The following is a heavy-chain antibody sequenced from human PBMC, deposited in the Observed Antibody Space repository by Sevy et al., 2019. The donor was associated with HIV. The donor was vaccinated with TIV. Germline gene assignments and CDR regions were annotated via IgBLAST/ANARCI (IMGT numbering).Heavy chain of an antibody. CDR2: ISSSSSYI. Sequence: GGSLRLSCAASGFTFSSYSMNWVRQAPGKGLEWVSSISSSSSYIYYADSVKGRFTISRDNAKNSLYLQMNSLRAEDTAVYYCARNGVYGSGSFYYYYYGMDVWGQGTTVTVSS. CDR1: GFTFSSYS. D-gene: IGHD3-10*01. V-gene: IGHV3-21*01. J-gene: IGHJ6*02. CDR3: ARNGVYGSGSFYYYYYGMDV.